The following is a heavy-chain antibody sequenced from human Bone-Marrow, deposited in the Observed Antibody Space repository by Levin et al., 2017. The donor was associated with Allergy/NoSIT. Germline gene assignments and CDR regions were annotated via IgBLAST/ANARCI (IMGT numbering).Heavy chain of an antibody. CDR2: IWYDGSNE. CDR3: ARDSVEVVEPAPDDNNQPSLLMDV. CDR1: GFTFTTYA. Sequence: GGSLRLSCATSGFTFTTYAMHWVRQAPGKGLEWMTVIWYDGSNEYYADSVRGRFTISRDNSKNTLYLQMNSLRAEDTAVYFCARDSVEVVEPAPDDNNQPSLLMDVWGQGTTVIVSS. V-gene: IGHV3-33*01. D-gene: IGHD3-22*01. J-gene: IGHJ6*02.